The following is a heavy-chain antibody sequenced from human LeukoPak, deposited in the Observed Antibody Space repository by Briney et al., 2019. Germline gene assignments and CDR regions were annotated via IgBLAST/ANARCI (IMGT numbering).Heavy chain of an antibody. CDR2: IIPIFGTA. D-gene: IGHD6-13*01. CDR3: AGSPSQQLVTRGAFDI. J-gene: IGHJ3*02. CDR1: GGTFSSYA. Sequence: SVKVSCKASGGTFSSYAISWVRQAPGQGLEWMGGIIPIFGTANYAQKFQGRVTITADESTSTAYMELSSLRSEDTAVYYCAGSPSQQLVTRGAFDIWGQGTMVTVSS. V-gene: IGHV1-69*13.